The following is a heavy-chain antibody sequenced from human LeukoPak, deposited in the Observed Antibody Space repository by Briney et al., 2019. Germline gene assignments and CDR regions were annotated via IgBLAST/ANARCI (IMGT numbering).Heavy chain of an antibody. D-gene: IGHD3-3*01. CDR3: ARGVAVGAFDI. Sequence: ASVKVSFKASGYTFTDYYMHWVGQAPGQGGEWMGWINPKSGGTNYTQKCQGRVTMPRDTSISTAYMALSRLRSDDTAVYYCARGVAVGAFDIWGQGTMVTVSS. CDR2: INPKSGGT. CDR1: GYTFTDYY. V-gene: IGHV1-2*02. J-gene: IGHJ3*02.